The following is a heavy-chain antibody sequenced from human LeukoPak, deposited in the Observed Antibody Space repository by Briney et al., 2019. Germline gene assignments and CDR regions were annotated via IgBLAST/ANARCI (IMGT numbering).Heavy chain of an antibody. CDR3: ARGSQVYSSLSLRFDY. CDR2: IFHSGST. D-gene: IGHD6-6*01. Sequence: PSETLSLTCTVSGGSIGSSSYYWGWIRQPPGKGLEWIGNIFHSGSTYYNPSLKSRVTISVDTSKDQFSLQMSSVTAADTAVYYCARGSQVYSSLSLRFDYWGQGTLVTVSS. V-gene: IGHV4-39*01. J-gene: IGHJ4*02. CDR1: GGSIGSSSYY.